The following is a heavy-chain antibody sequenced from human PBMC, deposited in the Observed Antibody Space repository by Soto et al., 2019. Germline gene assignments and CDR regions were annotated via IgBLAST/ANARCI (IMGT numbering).Heavy chain of an antibody. CDR3: AKRGRQWLVTSDFNY. V-gene: IGHV3-30*18. Sequence: VQLVESGGGVVQPGRSLRLSCAASGFTFSDYAMHWVRQAPGKGLEWVAVVSHDGRNTHHADSVKRRFTISRDSYKNTVYLETASLRAEDTAVYYCAKRGRQWLVTSDFNYWGQGAVVTVSS. CDR2: VSHDGRNT. CDR1: GFTFSDYA. J-gene: IGHJ4*02. D-gene: IGHD6-19*01.